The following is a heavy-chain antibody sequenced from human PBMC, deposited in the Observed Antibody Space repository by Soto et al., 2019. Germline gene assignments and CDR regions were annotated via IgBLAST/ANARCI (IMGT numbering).Heavy chain of an antibody. CDR1: GQSFSGHS. D-gene: IGHD1-1*01. CDR2: INESGST. Sequence: QVQLQQWGAGLVKPSETLSLSCAVYGQSFSGHSWAWIRQPPGKGLEWIGEINESGSTYYNPSLKSRVTISXXXAXXXXXXXXXXXXXXXXXAYFCARGCVIVALPGELEDVKYDYWGQGTLVNVPS. V-gene: IGHV4-34*01. CDR3: ARGCVIVALPGELEDVKYDY. J-gene: IGHJ4*02.